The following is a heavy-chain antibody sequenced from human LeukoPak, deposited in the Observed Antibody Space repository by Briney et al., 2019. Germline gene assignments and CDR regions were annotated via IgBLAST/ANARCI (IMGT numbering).Heavy chain of an antibody. D-gene: IGHD3-22*01. CDR2: ISGSGDNT. CDR3: AKGSYYDSSGSFYFDY. V-gene: IGHV3-23*01. CDR1: GFTFSSYA. J-gene: IGHJ4*02. Sequence: GGSLRLSCAASGFTFSSYAMSWVRQAPGKGLEWVSGISGSGDNTYYADSVKGRFTISRDNSKNTLYVQVNSLGTEDTAAYYCAKGSYYDSSGSFYFDYRGQGTLVTVSS.